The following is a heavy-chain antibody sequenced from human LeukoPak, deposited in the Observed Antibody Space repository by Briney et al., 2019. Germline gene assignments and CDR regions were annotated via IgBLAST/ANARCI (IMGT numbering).Heavy chain of an antibody. J-gene: IGHJ4*02. D-gene: IGHD3-16*01. Sequence: ASVKVSCKASGYTFPSYGFSWVGQPPGKGLKWMGWISAYNGNTNYAQKLQGRVTMTTDTSTSTAYMELRSLRSDDTAVYYCARDNRRGSIYWGQGTLVTVSS. CDR3: ARDNRRGSIY. CDR2: ISAYNGNT. V-gene: IGHV1-18*01. CDR1: GYTFPSYG.